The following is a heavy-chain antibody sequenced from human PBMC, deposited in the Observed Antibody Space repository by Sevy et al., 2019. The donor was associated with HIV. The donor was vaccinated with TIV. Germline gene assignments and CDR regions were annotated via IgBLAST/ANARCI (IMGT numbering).Heavy chain of an antibody. J-gene: IGHJ4*02. CDR1: GYSISSGYY. CDR2: IYHSGST. Sequence: SETLSLTCTVSGYSISSGYYWGWIRQPPGKGLEWIGSIYHSGSTYYNPSLRSRVTISVDTSKNQFSLKLSSVTAADTAVYYCASPSLGSHSSGLALYYFDYWGQGTLVTVSS. CDR3: ASPSLGSHSSGLALYYFDY. V-gene: IGHV4-38-2*02. D-gene: IGHD6-19*01.